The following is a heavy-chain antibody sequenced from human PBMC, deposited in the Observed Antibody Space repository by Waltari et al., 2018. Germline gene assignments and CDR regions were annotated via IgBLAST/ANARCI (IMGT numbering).Heavy chain of an antibody. CDR2: IYTSGST. CDR1: GGSISSGSYY. J-gene: IGHJ4*02. CDR3: ARTLAVTIDY. Sequence: QVQLQELGPGLVKPSQTLSLTCTVSGGSISSGSYYWSWIRQPAGKGLEWIGRIYTSGSTNYNPSLKSRVTISVDTSKNQFSLKLSSVTAADTAVYYCARTLAVTIDYWGQGTLVTVSS. D-gene: IGHD6-19*01. V-gene: IGHV4-61*02.